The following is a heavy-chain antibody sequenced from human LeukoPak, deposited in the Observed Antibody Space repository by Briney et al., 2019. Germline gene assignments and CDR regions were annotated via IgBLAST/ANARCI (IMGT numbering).Heavy chain of an antibody. J-gene: IGHJ4*02. CDR2: ISGSGGGT. CDR3: AKAVVGAIYFDY. Sequence: GGSLRLSCAASGFTFNNYAMNWVRQAPGKGLEWVSAISGSGGGTHYADSVKGRFTISRDNSKDTLYLQMNSLRAEDTAVYYCAKAVVGAIYFDYWGQGTLITVSS. V-gene: IGHV3-23*01. D-gene: IGHD1-26*01. CDR1: GFTFNNYA.